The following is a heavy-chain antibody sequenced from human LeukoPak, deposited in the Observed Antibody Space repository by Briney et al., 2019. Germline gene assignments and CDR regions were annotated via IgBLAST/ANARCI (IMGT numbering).Heavy chain of an antibody. D-gene: IGHD6-19*01. Sequence: GGSLRLSCAASGFTVSSNYMSWVRQAPGKGLEWVSVIYSGGSTYYADSVKGRFTISRDNSKNTLYLQMNSLRAEDTAVYYCARVEQWLVRHFYYYYMDVWGKGTTVTVSS. CDR2: IYSGGST. V-gene: IGHV3-53*01. J-gene: IGHJ6*03. CDR1: GFTVSSNY. CDR3: ARVEQWLVRHFYYYYMDV.